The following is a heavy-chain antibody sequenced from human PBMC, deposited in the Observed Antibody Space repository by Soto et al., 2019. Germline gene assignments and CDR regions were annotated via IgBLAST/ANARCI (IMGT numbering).Heavy chain of an antibody. CDR2: INHSGST. CDR3: ARGRWLQFYGMDV. J-gene: IGHJ6*02. V-gene: IGHV4-34*01. D-gene: IGHD5-12*01. CDR1: GGSFSGYY. Sequence: SETLSLTCAVYGGSFSGYYWSWIRQPPGKGLEWIGEINHSGSTNYNPSLKSRVTISVDTSKNQFSLKLSSVTAADTAVYYCARGRWLQFYGMDVWGQGTPVTVSS.